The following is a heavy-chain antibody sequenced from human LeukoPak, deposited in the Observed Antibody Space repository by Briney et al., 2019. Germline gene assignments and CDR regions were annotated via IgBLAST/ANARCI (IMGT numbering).Heavy chain of an antibody. J-gene: IGHJ6*03. CDR1: GGTFSSYA. CDR3: ARGSGIAVAGTEDYYMDV. Sequence: SVKVSCKASGGTFSSYAISWVRQAPGQGLEWMGGIIPIFGTANYAQKFQGRVTITTDESTSTAYKELSSLRSEDTAVYYCARGSGIAVAGTEDYYMDVWGKGTTVTVSS. D-gene: IGHD6-19*01. CDR2: IIPIFGTA. V-gene: IGHV1-69*05.